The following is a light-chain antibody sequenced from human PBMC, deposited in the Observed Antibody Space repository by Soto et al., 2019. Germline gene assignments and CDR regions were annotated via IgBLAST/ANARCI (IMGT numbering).Light chain of an antibody. CDR3: HQYGSSPT. CDR2: GAS. Sequence: EIVLTQSPGTLSLSPGERATLSCRASQSLSSTYLAWYQQKAGQAPRLLIYGASSRATGIPDRFSGSGSGTDFTLTISRLEPEDFAVYYCHQYGSSPTFGQGTRLEIQ. V-gene: IGKV3-20*01. J-gene: IGKJ5*01. CDR1: QSLSSTY.